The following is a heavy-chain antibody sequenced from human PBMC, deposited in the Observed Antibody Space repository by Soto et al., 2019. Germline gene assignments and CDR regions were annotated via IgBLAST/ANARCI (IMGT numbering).Heavy chain of an antibody. J-gene: IGHJ6*02. CDR3: AAAWFGELAPGYYYGMDV. D-gene: IGHD3-10*01. V-gene: IGHV4-34*09. Sequence: PSETLSLTCAVYGGSFSGYYWSWIRQPPGKGLEWIGEINHSGSTYYNPSLKSRVTISVDTSKNQFSLKLSSVTAADTAVYYCAAAWFGELAPGYYYGMDVWGQGTTVTVSS. CDR2: INHSGST. CDR1: GGSFSGYY.